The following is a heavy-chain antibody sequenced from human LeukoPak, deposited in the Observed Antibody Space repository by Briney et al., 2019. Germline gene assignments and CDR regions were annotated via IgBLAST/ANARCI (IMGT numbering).Heavy chain of an antibody. J-gene: IGHJ4*02. CDR1: GYTFTGYY. CDR2: INPNSGGA. Sequence: GAAVKVSCKASGYTFTGYYMHWVRQAPGQGLEWMGWINPNSGGANYAQKFQGRVTMTRDTSISTAYMELSRQIYDVTAEYSCARATGLGIAVGLVDYWGQGTLVTVSS. V-gene: IGHV1-2*02. D-gene: IGHD6-19*01. CDR3: ARATGLGIAVGLVDY.